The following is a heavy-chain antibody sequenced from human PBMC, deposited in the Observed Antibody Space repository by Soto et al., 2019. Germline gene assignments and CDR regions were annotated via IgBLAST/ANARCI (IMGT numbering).Heavy chain of an antibody. J-gene: IGHJ6*03. CDR1: GYTFTSYY. Sequence: ASVKVSCKASGYTFTSYYMHWVRQAPGQGLEWMGIINPSGGSTSYAQKFQGRVTMTRDTSTSTVYMELSSLRSEDTAVYYCARAGDQDDYYYYYMDVWGKGTTVTVSS. CDR2: INPSGGST. D-gene: IGHD7-27*01. V-gene: IGHV1-46*03. CDR3: ARAGDQDDYYYYYMDV.